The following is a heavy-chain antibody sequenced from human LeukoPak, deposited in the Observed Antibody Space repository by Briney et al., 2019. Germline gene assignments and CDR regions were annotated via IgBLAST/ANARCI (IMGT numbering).Heavy chain of an antibody. D-gene: IGHD3-10*01. J-gene: IGHJ4*02. CDR1: GFIFSNSA. CDR3: ARMIGYGSGNDQTGG. Sequence: GGSLRLSCAASGFIFSNSAMNWVRQAPGKGPEWVANIKGDGSEKYYLDSVKGRFTISRDNAKNSLCLQMHSLRVEDTAVYYCARMIGYGSGNDQTGGWGQGTLVTVSS. CDR2: IKGDGSEK. V-gene: IGHV3-7*01.